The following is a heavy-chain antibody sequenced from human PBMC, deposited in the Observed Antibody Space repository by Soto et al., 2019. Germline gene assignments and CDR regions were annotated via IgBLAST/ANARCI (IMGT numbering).Heavy chain of an antibody. CDR2: ISWNGATM. J-gene: IGHJ4*01. Sequence: EVQLVESGGGLVQPGRSLRLSCAASGFTFDDFAMHWVRQAPGKGLEWVSGISWNGATMGYGDSVSGRFTISRDNTKNSLYLQMNSLKPEDTALYYCAKDEGAAVESPGDWGHGTLVTVSS. CDR3: AKDEGAAVESPGD. CDR1: GFTFDDFA. D-gene: IGHD6-13*01. V-gene: IGHV3-9*01.